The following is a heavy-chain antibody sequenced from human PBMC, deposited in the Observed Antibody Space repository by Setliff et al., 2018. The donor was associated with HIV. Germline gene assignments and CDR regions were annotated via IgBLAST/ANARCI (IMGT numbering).Heavy chain of an antibody. J-gene: IGHJ1*01. D-gene: IGHD2-21*02. CDR2: IYYSGTT. Sequence: SETLSLTCSVSGGSINSDNYYWGWIRQAPGKGLKWIGSIYYSGTTYYNPSLRGRVTISVDRSRNQFSLTLNSVTAADTATYYCASRGIVVVTMSMPDEFFVHWGHGTLVTVSS. V-gene: IGHV4-39*01. CDR3: ASRGIVVVTMSMPDEFFVH. CDR1: GGSINSDNYY.